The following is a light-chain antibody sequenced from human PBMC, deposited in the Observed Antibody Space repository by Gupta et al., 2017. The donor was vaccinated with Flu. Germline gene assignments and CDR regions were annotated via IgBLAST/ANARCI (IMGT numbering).Light chain of an antibody. CDR1: QSVLYSSNNKNY. CDR3: QQDDSTPQT. Sequence: MTQSPDSLAVSLGERATINCKSSQSVLYSSNNKNYLAWYQQKPGQPPKLLIYWASTRESGVPDRFSDSGSGTDFTLTISSLQAEDVAVYYCQQDDSTPQTFGQGTKVEIK. V-gene: IGKV4-1*01. J-gene: IGKJ1*01. CDR2: WAS.